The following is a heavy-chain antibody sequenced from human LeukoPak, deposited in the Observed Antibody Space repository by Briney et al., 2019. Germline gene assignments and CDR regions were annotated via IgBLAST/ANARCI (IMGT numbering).Heavy chain of an antibody. D-gene: IGHD3-10*01. Sequence: SLRLSXXXSGXXFSSXAMSWVRQAPGKGLEWVSAISGSGGSTYYADSVKGRFTISRDNSKNTLYLQMNSLRAEDTAVYYCAKDSLWFGELSFDYWGQGTLVTVSS. CDR3: AKDSLWFGELSFDY. V-gene: IGHV3-23*01. CDR1: GXXFSSXA. CDR2: ISGSGGST. J-gene: IGHJ4*02.